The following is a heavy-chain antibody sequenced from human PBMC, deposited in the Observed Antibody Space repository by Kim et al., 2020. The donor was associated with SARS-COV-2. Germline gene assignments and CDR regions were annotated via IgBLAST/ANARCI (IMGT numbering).Heavy chain of an antibody. V-gene: IGHV1-2*04. CDR3: ARDPALYYYGSGSGGVYNYYYGMDV. CDR2: INPNSGGT. D-gene: IGHD3-10*01. Sequence: ASVKVSCKASGYTFTGYYMHWVRQAPGQGLEWMGWINPNSGGTNYAQKFQGWVTMTRDTSISTAYMELSRLRSDDTAVYYCARDPALYYYGSGSGGVYNYYYGMDVWGQGTTVTVSS. CDR1: GYTFTGYY. J-gene: IGHJ6*02.